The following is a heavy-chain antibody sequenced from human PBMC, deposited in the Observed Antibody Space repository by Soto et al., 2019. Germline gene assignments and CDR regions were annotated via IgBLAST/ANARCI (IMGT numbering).Heavy chain of an antibody. D-gene: IGHD2-15*01. CDR3: ARDLQLLLSGWFDP. J-gene: IGHJ5*02. CDR2: IKQDGSEK. Sequence: GGSLRLSCAASGFTFSSYWMSWVRQAPGKGLEWVANIKQDGSEKYYVDSVKGRFTISRDNAKNSLYLQMNSLRAEDTAVYYCARDLQLLLSGWFDPWGQGTLVTVSS. CDR1: GFTFSSYW. V-gene: IGHV3-7*01.